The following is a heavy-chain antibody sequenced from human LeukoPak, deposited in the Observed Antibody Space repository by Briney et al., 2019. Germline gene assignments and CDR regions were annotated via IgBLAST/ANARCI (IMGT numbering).Heavy chain of an antibody. CDR1: GFTFSSYG. D-gene: IGHD3-10*01. CDR2: IRYDGSNK. J-gene: IGHJ4*02. V-gene: IGHV3-30*02. CDR3: AKDYSFGGPKYYYGSGSYYGYFDY. Sequence: QAGGSLRLSCAASGFTFSSYGMHWVRQAPGKGLEWVAFIRYDGSNKYYADSVKGRFTISRDNSKNTLYLQMNSLRAEDTAVYYCAKDYSFGGPKYYYGSGSYYGYFDYWGQGTLVTVSS.